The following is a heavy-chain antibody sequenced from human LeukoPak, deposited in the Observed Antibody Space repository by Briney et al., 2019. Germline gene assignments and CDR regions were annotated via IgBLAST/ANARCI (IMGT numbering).Heavy chain of an antibody. CDR1: GFTFSSYA. J-gene: IGHJ1*01. Sequence: PGGSLRLSCAASGFTFSSYAMSWVRQAPGKGLEWVSAISGSGGSTYYADSVKGRFTISRDNSKNTLYLQVNSLRAEDTAVYYCARPSRPYRSTEYFQHWGQGTLVIVSS. V-gene: IGHV3-23*01. D-gene: IGHD6-13*01. CDR2: ISGSGGST. CDR3: ARPSRPYRSTEYFQH.